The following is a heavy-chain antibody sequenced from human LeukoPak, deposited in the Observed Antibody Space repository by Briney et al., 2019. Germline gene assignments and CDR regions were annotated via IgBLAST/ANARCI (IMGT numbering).Heavy chain of an antibody. V-gene: IGHV3-23*01. J-gene: IGHJ3*02. CDR2: ISGSGAST. Sequence: GGSLRLSCAASGFTFSSYAMSWVRQAPGKGLEWVSGISGSGASTYYADSGKGRFTISRDNFMNTLFLQMDSLRAEDTAVYYCAKASALAAHAFDIWGQGTMVTVSS. D-gene: IGHD2-15*01. CDR3: AKASALAAHAFDI. CDR1: GFTFSSYA.